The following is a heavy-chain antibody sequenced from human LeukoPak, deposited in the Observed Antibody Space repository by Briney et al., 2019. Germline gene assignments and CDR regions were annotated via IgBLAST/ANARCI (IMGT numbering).Heavy chain of an antibody. CDR1: GGSISSSSYY. Sequence: SETLSLTCTVSGGSISSSSYYWGWIRQPPWKGLEWIGSIYYSGSTYYNPSLKSRVTISVDTSKNQFSLKLRPVTAADTAVYYCASLGTVTAFDYWGQGTLVTVSS. J-gene: IGHJ4*02. CDR3: ASLGTVTAFDY. D-gene: IGHD4-17*01. CDR2: IYYSGST. V-gene: IGHV4-39*01.